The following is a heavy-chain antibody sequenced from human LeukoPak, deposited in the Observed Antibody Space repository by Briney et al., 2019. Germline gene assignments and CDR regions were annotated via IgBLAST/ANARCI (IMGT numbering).Heavy chain of an antibody. D-gene: IGHD1-26*01. V-gene: IGHV3-7*01. CDR1: GFTLRRYW. CDR3: ASFSGSFTTPESFDI. Sequence: GGSLRLSCAASGFTLRRYWMNWVRQAPGKGLEWVAIIKQDGTEKYYVDSVKGRFSISRDNAKNSLYLQMNSLRVEDTAVYYCASFSGSFTTPESFDIWGQGTMVTVSS. J-gene: IGHJ3*02. CDR2: IKQDGTEK.